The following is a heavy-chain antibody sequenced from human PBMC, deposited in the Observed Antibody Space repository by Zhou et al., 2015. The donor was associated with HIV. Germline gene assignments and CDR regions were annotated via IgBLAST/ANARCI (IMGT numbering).Heavy chain of an antibody. CDR1: GFTFTSSA. J-gene: IGHJ4*02. D-gene: IGHD3-3*01. V-gene: IGHV1-58*02. CDR3: AAGHYDFWSGYVLAPVSFDY. CDR2: IVVGSGNT. Sequence: QMQLVQSGPEVKKPGTSVKVSCKASGFTFTSSAMQWVRQARGQRLEWIGWIVVGSGNTNYAQKFQERVTITRDMSTSTAYMELSSLRSEDTAVYYCAAGHYDFWSGYVLAPVSFDYWGQGTLVTVSS.